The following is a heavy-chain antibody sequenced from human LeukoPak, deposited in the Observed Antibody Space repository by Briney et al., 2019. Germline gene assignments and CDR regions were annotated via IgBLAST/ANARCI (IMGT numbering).Heavy chain of an antibody. D-gene: IGHD2-15*01. J-gene: IGHJ4*02. CDR1: GFTFSSYS. V-gene: IGHV3-21*01. CDR3: ARDIVVEYYFDY. Sequence: GGSLRLSCAASGFTFSSYSMNWVRQAPGKGLEWVSSISSSSSYIYYADSVKGRFTISRDNAKNSLYLQMNSLRADDTAVYYCARDIVVEYYFDYWGQGTLVTVSS. CDR2: ISSSSSYI.